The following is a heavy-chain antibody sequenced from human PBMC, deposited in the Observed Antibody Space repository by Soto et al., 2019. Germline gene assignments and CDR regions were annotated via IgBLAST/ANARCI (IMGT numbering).Heavy chain of an antibody. CDR3: AKDSQDILTGYLDY. CDR1: GFTFSSYG. V-gene: IGHV3-30*18. CDR2: ISYDGSNK. Sequence: GGSLRLSCAASGFTFSSYGMHWVRQAPGKGLEWVAVISYDGSNKYYADSVKGLFTISRDNSKNTLYLQRNSRRAEDTAVYYCAKDSQDILTGYLDYWGQGTLVTVSS. D-gene: IGHD3-9*01. J-gene: IGHJ4*02.